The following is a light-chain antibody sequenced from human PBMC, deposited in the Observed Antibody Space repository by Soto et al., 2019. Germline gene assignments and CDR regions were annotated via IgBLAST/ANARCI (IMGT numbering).Light chain of an antibody. CDR2: KND. CDR3: AAWDDSLRAYV. Sequence: QSMLTQPPSASGTPGQRVTISCSGSSSNIGKTYVYWYQQVPGTAPKLLIYKNDQRPSGVPERFSGSKSGTSASLAISGLRSEDEADYYCAAWDDSLRAYVFGIGTKLTVL. J-gene: IGLJ1*01. V-gene: IGLV1-47*01. CDR1: SSNIGKTY.